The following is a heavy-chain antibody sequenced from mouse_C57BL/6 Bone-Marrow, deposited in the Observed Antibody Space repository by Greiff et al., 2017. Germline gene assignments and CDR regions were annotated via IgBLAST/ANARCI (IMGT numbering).Heavy chain of an antibody. V-gene: IGHV7-3*01. CDR3: ARSYYYGSSFFAY. J-gene: IGHJ3*01. D-gene: IGHD1-1*01. Sequence: EVNLVESGGGLVQPGGSLSLSCAASGFTFTDYYMSWVRQPPGKALEWLGFIRNKANGYTTEYSASVKGRFTISRDNSQSILYLQMNALRAEDSATYYCARSYYYGSSFFAYWGQGTLVTVSA. CDR1: GFTFTDYY. CDR2: IRNKANGYTT.